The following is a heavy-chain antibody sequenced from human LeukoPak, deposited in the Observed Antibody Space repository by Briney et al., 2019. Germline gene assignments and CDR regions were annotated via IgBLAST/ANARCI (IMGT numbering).Heavy chain of an antibody. CDR2: IYYSGST. Sequence: TSETLSLTCTVSGGSISSYYWNWIRQPPGKGLEWIGSIYYSGSTYYNPSLKSRVTISVDTSKNQFSLKLSSVIAADTAVYYCARLWSTDCSGGSCPHQPNYWGQGTLVTVSS. CDR3: ARLWSTDCSGGSCPHQPNY. CDR1: GGSISSYY. J-gene: IGHJ4*02. D-gene: IGHD2-15*01. V-gene: IGHV4-59*05.